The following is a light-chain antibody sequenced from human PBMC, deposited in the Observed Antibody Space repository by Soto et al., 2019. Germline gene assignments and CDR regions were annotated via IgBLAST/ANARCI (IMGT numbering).Light chain of an antibody. J-gene: IGKJ4*01. CDR2: GAS. CDR1: QSISGN. CDR3: QQYNNWPLT. Sequence: EIVMTQSPATLSVSPGERATLSCRASQSISGNLAWYQQKPGQAPRLLIYGASTRATGIPARFSGSGSGTEFTLTISSLQSEDFAVYYCQQYNNWPLTFGGGTKVEIK. V-gene: IGKV3-15*01.